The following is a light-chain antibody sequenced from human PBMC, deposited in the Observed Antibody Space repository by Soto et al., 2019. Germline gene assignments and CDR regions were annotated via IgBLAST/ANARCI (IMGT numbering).Light chain of an antibody. Sequence: EIVLTQSPGTLSLSPGERATLSCRASQRGSKNYLAWYQQKPGQAPRLLIYGASSRDTGIPDRFSGSGSGTDFTLTISRLEPAEFAVYYCQQYGTSPWTFGHGTKVEIK. J-gene: IGKJ1*01. CDR2: GAS. CDR1: QRGSKNY. CDR3: QQYGTSPWT. V-gene: IGKV3-20*01.